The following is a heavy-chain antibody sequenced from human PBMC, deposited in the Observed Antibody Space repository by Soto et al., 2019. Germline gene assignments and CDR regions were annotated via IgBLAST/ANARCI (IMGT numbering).Heavy chain of an antibody. Sequence: EVQLVESGGGLVQPGGSLRLSCAASGFTFSSYWMHWVRQAPGKGLVWVSRINSDGSRTDSADSVKGRFTISRDNAKNTLYLEMNSLIAEDTAVYYCARVPTGGYDWNWGQGTLVTVSS. D-gene: IGHD5-12*01. CDR2: INSDGSRT. J-gene: IGHJ4*02. CDR1: GFTFSSYW. V-gene: IGHV3-74*01. CDR3: ARVPTGGYDWN.